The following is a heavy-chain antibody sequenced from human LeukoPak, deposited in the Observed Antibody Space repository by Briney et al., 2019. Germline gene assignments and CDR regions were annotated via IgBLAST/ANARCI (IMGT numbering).Heavy chain of an antibody. CDR2: IIPIFGTA. J-gene: IGHJ6*03. CDR3: ARGLGDGYYYYMDV. V-gene: IGHV1-69*01. Sequence: SVKVSCKASGGTFSSYAISWVRQAPGQGLERMGGIIPIFGTANYAQKFQGRVTITADESTSTAYMELSSLRSEDTAVYYCARGLGDGYYYYMDVWGKGTTVTVSS. D-gene: IGHD2-21*01. CDR1: GGTFSSYA.